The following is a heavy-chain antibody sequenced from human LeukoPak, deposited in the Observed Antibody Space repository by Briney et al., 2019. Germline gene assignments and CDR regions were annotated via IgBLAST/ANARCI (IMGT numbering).Heavy chain of an antibody. CDR3: AKDWEGYTNDLDY. Sequence: PGSSLRLSCAASGFTFSRHGMHWVRQAPGKGLEWVAVIWHDGSNQYYGDSVKGRFTISRDNSKNTLYLQMNSLRVEDTAVYYCAKDWEGYTNDLDYWGQGTLVTVSS. V-gene: IGHV3-33*06. D-gene: IGHD2-8*01. J-gene: IGHJ4*02. CDR2: IWHDGSNQ. CDR1: GFTFSRHG.